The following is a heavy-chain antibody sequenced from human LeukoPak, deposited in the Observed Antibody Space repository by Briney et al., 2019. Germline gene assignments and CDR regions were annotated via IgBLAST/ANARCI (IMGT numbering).Heavy chain of an antibody. D-gene: IGHD3-22*01. Sequence: SETLSLTCIVSGGSISSYYWSWIRQPPGKGLEWIGYIYYSGSTNYNPSLKSRVTISVDTSKNQFSLKLSSVTAADTAVYYCARHGSITMIVVVPGWYFDLWGRGTLVTVSS. CDR3: ARHGSITMIVVVPGWYFDL. CDR1: GGSISSYY. J-gene: IGHJ2*01. CDR2: IYYSGST. V-gene: IGHV4-59*08.